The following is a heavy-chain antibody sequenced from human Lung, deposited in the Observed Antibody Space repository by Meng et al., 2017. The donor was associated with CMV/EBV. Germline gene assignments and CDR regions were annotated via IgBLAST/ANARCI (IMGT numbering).Heavy chain of an antibody. J-gene: IGHJ5*02. CDR1: GGTFSNYG. V-gene: IGHV1-69*10. CDR3: ARDVDTTSVGSGWFDP. D-gene: IGHD5-18*01. CDR2: IIPIVGLT. Sequence: QVQLVQSGTEVKKPGSSVKVSCKASGGTFSNYGISWLRQAPGQGLEWMGGIIPIVGLTNYAQKFQGRVTITADKSTTTAYLELSSLRSADTAVYYCARDVDTTSVGSGWFDPWGQGTLVTVSS.